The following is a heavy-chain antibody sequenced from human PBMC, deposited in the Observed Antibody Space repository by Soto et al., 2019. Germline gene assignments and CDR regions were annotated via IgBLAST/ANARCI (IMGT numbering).Heavy chain of an antibody. CDR2: IYHIGSP. Sequence: SETLSLTCTVSGRPVSSGGYYWTWIRQLPGKGLEWIGYIYHIGSPSYNPSLKSRLSMSLDTSKNQFSLNLTSVTAADTAVYYCARGGYDFWSGYYVYYYYGMDVWGQGTTVTVSS. J-gene: IGHJ6*02. V-gene: IGHV4-31*03. CDR3: ARGGYDFWSGYYVYYYYGMDV. CDR1: GRPVSSGGYY. D-gene: IGHD3-3*01.